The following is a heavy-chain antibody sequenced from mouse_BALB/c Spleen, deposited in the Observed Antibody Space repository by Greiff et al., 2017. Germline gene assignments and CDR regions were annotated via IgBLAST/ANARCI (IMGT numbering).Heavy chain of an antibody. CDR2: INSNGGST. CDR3: ARHYYGSSYAMDY. Sequence: EVKLVESGGGLVKLGGSLKLSCAASGFTFSSYYMSWVRQTPEKRLELVAAINSNGGSTYYPDTVKGRFTISRDNAKNTLYLQMSSLKSEDTALYYCARHYYGSSYAMDYWGQGTSVTVAS. J-gene: IGHJ4*01. D-gene: IGHD1-1*01. V-gene: IGHV5-6-2*01. CDR1: GFTFSSYY.